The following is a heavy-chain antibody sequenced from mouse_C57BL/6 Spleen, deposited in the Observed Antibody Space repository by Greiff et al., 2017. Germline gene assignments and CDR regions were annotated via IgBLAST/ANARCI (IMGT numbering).Heavy chain of an antibody. CDR3: ARWGDLDGY. Sequence: QVQLQQSGPELVKPGASVKISCKASGYAFSSSWMNWVKQRPGKGLEWIGRIYPGDGDTNYNGKFKGKATLTADKSSSTAYMQLSSLTSEESAVYFCARWGDLDGYWGQGTTLTVSS. CDR2: IYPGDGDT. CDR1: GYAFSSSW. V-gene: IGHV1-82*01. J-gene: IGHJ2*01.